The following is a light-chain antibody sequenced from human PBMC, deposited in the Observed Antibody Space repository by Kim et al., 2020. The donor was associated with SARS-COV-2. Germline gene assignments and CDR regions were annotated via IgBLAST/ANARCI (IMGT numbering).Light chain of an antibody. CDR3: QQSYSIPIT. CDR2: GAS. CDR1: QSVVTY. Sequence: DIQMTQSPSSLSASVGDRVTITCRASQSVVTYLSWHQHKPGKAPELLISGASSLQSGVPSSFSGSGSGTDFTLTISSLQPEDFATYYCQQSYSIPITFGQGTRLEIK. J-gene: IGKJ5*01. V-gene: IGKV1-39*01.